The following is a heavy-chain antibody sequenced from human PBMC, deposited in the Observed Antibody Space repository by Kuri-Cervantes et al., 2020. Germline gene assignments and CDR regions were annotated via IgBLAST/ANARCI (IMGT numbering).Heavy chain of an antibody. D-gene: IGHD4-23*01. CDR3: ARAKGADYGGNSD. CDR1: GGTFSSYT. Sequence: SVKVSCKASGGTFSSYTISWVRQAPGQGLEWMGRIIPILGIANYAQKFQGRVTITADESTSTAYMGLSSLRSEDTAVYYCARAKGADYGGNSDWGQGTLVTVSS. CDR2: IIPILGIA. J-gene: IGHJ4*02. V-gene: IGHV1-69*02.